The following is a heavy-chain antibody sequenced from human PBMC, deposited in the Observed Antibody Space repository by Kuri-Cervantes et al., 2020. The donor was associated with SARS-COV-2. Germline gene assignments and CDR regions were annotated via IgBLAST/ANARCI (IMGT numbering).Heavy chain of an antibody. CDR2: ISSSSSYI. CDR1: GFTFSSYS. D-gene: IGHD3-16*01. CDR3: ARRKYGGLPGYYYYYYMDV. Sequence: GGSLRLSCASSGFTFSSYSMNWVRQAPGKGLEWVSSISSSSSYIYYADSVKGRFTISRGNAKNSLYLQMNSLRAEDTAVYYCARRKYGGLPGYYYYYYMDVWGKGTTVTVSS. V-gene: IGHV3-21*01. J-gene: IGHJ6*03.